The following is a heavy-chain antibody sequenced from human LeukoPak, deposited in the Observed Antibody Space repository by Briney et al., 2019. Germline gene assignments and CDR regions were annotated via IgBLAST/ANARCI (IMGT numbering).Heavy chain of an antibody. J-gene: IGHJ4*02. D-gene: IGHD6-19*01. V-gene: IGHV1-46*01. CDR1: GYTFASYY. Sequence: ASVKVSCKASGYTFASYYMHWVRQAPGQGLEWMGIINPSGGSTSYAQKFQGRVTMTRDTSTSTVYMELSSLRSEDTAVYYCARYSSGWYFDYWGQGTLVTVSS. CDR2: INPSGGST. CDR3: ARYSSGWYFDY.